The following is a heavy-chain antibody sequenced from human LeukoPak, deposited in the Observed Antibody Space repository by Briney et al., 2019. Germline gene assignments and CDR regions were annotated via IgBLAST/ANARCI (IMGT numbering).Heavy chain of an antibody. D-gene: IGHD3-9*01. CDR1: GYTFTSYG. CDR2: ISAYNGNT. J-gene: IGHJ5*02. CDR3: ARGGYYDILTGYSRPSSKHCLTNWFDP. V-gene: IGHV1-18*01. Sequence: GASVKVSCKASGYTFTSYGISWVRQAPGQGLEWMGWISAYNGNTNYAQKLQGRVTMTTDTSTSTAYMELRSLRSDDTAVYYCARGGYYDILTGYSRPSSKHCLTNWFDPWGQGTLVTVSS.